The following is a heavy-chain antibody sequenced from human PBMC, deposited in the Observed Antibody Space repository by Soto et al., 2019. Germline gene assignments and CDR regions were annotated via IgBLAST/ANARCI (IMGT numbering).Heavy chain of an antibody. V-gene: IGHV1-46*01. J-gene: IGHJ4*02. CDR2: INPSGGST. Sequence: ASEKVSCKASGYTFISYDMYWVRQAPGQGLEGMGIINPSGGSTSYAQKFQGRVTMTRDTSTSTVYMELSSLRSEDTAVYYCARDSHSSGWLLDYSGQGTLVTVSS. D-gene: IGHD6-19*01. CDR1: GYTFISYD. CDR3: ARDSHSSGWLLDY.